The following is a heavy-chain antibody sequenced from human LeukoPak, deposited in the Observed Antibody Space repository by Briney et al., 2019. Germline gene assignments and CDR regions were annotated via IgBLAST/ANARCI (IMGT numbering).Heavy chain of an antibody. CDR2: IISGGTTQ. CDR1: GFTFSTYE. V-gene: IGHV3-48*03. Sequence: GGSLRLSCSASGFTFSTYETNWVRQTQGKGLEWVAHIISGGTTQYYADSVRGRFTVSRDNAKNSLYLHMNSLRAEDTAVYYCARDTVDGPFVTSLDYWGQRARVTVSS. D-gene: IGHD5-12*01. CDR3: ARDTVDGPFVTSLDY. J-gene: IGHJ4*02.